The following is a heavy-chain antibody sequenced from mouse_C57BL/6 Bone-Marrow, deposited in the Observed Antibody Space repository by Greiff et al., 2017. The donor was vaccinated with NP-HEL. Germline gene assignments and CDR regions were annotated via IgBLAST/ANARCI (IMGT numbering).Heavy chain of an antibody. D-gene: IGHD2-4*01. Sequence: EVQGVESGGDLVKPGGSLKLSCAASGFTFSSYGMSWVRQTPDKRLEWVATISSGGSYTSYPDSVKGRFTISRDNAKNTLYLQMSSLKSKDTAMYYCAIPYDCDVAWFAYWGQGTLVTVSA. CDR1: GFTFSSYG. J-gene: IGHJ3*01. CDR2: ISSGGSYT. V-gene: IGHV5-6*01. CDR3: AIPYDCDVAWFAY.